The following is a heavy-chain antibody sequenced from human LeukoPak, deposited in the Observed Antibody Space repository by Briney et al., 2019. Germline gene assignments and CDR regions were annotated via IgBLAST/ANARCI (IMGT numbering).Heavy chain of an antibody. Sequence: GTSLRLSCAASGFTFSSYGMHWVRQAPGKGLEWVAVISYDGSNKYYADSVKGRFTISRDNSKNTLYLQMNSLRAEDTAVYYCAKEHEFSYALFDYWGQGTLVTVSS. CDR2: ISYDGSNK. V-gene: IGHV3-30*18. CDR1: GFTFSSYG. D-gene: IGHD3-16*01. CDR3: AKEHEFSYALFDY. J-gene: IGHJ4*02.